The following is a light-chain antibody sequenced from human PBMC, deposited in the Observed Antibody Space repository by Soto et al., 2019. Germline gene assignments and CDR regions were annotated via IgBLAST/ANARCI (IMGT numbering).Light chain of an antibody. CDR2: EVS. CDR1: SSDVGGYNY. Sequence: QSVLTQPASVSGSPGQSITISCTGTSSDVGGYNYASWYQLHPGKAPKLMVYEVSNRPSGVSNRFSGSKSGNTASLTISGLQAEDEADYYCSSYTSSSTYVFGTGTKGTVL. V-gene: IGLV2-14*01. J-gene: IGLJ1*01. CDR3: SSYTSSSTYV.